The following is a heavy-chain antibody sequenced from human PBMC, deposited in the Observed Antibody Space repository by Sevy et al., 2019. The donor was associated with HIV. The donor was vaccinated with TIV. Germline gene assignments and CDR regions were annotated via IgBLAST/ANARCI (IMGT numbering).Heavy chain of an antibody. CDR3: ARDVSSPYGDYEGYYFDY. J-gene: IGHJ4*02. CDR1: GFIFNDYW. V-gene: IGHV3-7*01. Sequence: GGSLRLACAASGFIFNDYWMSWVRRAPGKGLEWVANLKHDGSEKDYVDSVKGRFTISRDNAKNSLYLQMNSLRAEDTAVYYCARDVSSPYGDYEGYYFDYWDQGNLVTVSS. CDR2: LKHDGSEK. D-gene: IGHD4-17*01.